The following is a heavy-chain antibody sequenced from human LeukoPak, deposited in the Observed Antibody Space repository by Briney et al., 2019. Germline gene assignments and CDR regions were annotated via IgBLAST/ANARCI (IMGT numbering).Heavy chain of an antibody. V-gene: IGHV3-48*03. CDR3: ARGDYYGSGSYPH. D-gene: IGHD3-10*01. CDR2: ISSSGSTI. J-gene: IGHJ4*02. Sequence: GGSLRLSCAASGFTFSSYEMNWVRQAPGKGLEWVSYISSSGSTIYYADSVKGRFTISRDNAKNSLYLQMNSLRAEDTAVYYCARGDYYGSGSYPHWGQGTLVTVSS. CDR1: GFTFSSYE.